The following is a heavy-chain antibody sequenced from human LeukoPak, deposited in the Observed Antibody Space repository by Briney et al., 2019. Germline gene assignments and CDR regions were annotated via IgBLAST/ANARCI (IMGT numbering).Heavy chain of an antibody. CDR2: ISGSGGST. Sequence: GGSLRLSCAASGFTFSSYAMHWVRQAPGKGLEWVSAISGSGGSTYYADSVKGRFTISRDNSKNTLYLQMNSLRAEDTAVYYCATLYGGTNFDYWGQGTLVTVSS. CDR3: ATLYGGTNFDY. CDR1: GFTFSSYA. V-gene: IGHV3-23*01. D-gene: IGHD4-23*01. J-gene: IGHJ4*02.